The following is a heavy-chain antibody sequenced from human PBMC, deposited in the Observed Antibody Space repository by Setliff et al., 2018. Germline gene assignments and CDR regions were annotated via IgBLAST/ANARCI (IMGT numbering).Heavy chain of an antibody. J-gene: IGHJ4*01. CDR2: IIHSGST. Sequence: PSETLSLTCAVYGGSFSGYYWSWIRQPPGKRLEWIGEIIHSGSTNYNPSLKSRVTMSIDTSKNQFSLKLNSVTAADMAVYYCARRGFCGGGSCFYFDYWGRGIPVTVSS. D-gene: IGHD2-15*01. V-gene: IGHV4-34*12. CDR3: ARRGFCGGGSCFYFDY. CDR1: GGSFSGYY.